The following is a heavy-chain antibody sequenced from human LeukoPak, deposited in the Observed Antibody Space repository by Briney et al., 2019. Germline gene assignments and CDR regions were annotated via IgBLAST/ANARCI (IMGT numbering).Heavy chain of an antibody. J-gene: IGHJ5*02. CDR3: AKADAVDTAGFDP. D-gene: IGHD5-18*01. CDR2: ISWNGASR. V-gene: IGHV3-20*04. CDR1: GFTVDDYG. Sequence: PGGSLRLSCAASGFTVDDYGLSWVRQAPGKGLEWVSGISWNGASRSYADSVKGRFSISRDDAKNSLYLQMNSLRAEDTALYYCAKADAVDTAGFDPWGQGTLVTVSS.